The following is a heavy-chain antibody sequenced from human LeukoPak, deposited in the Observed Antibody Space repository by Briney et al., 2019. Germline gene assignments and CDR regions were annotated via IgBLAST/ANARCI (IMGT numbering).Heavy chain of an antibody. CDR3: AREVWSSSWSNNWFDP. V-gene: IGHV1-69*05. Sequence: ASVKVSCKASGGTFSSYAISWVRQAPGQGLEWMGGIIPIFGTANYAQKFQGGVTITTDESTSTAYMELSSLRSEDTAVYYCAREVWSSSWSNNWFDPWGQGTLVTVSS. J-gene: IGHJ5*02. D-gene: IGHD6-13*01. CDR2: IIPIFGTA. CDR1: GGTFSSYA.